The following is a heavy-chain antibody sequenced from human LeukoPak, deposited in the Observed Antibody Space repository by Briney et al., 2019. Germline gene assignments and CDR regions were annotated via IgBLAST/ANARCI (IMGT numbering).Heavy chain of an antibody. CDR1: GFTFSSYE. V-gene: IGHV3-48*03. J-gene: IGHJ4*02. D-gene: IGHD2-15*01. CDR3: ARALASYCSGGSCYLAY. CDR2: ISSSGSTI. Sequence: GGSLRLSCAASGFTFSSYEMNWVRQAPGKGLEWVSYISSSGSTIYYADSVKGRFTISRDNAKNSLYLQMNSLRAEDTAVYYCARALASYCSGGSCYLAYWGQGTLVTVSS.